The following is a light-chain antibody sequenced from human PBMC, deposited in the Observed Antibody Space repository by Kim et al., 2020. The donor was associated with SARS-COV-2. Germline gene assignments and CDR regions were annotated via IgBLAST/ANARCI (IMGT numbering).Light chain of an antibody. V-gene: IGLV3-25*03. J-gene: IGLJ1*01. CDR2: KDD. Sequence: SPGKPARSTCSGDTLPEKQTYWYQQKSGQAPLLVIYKDDERPSGIPGRFSGSSSGTTVTLTISGVQAEDDADYYCQSADGSGTYVFGTGTKVTVL. CDR1: TLPEKQ. CDR3: QSADGSGTYV.